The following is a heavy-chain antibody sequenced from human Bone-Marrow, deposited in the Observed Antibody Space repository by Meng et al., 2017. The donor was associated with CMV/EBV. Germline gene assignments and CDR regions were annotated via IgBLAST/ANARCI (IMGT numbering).Heavy chain of an antibody. Sequence: ETLSLTCTVSGGSISSSSYYWGWIRQPPGKGLEWIGSIYYSGSTYYNPSLKSRVTISVDTSKNQFSLKLSSVTAADTAVYYCATRVYCSSTSCHTHDYYYYYGMDVWGQGTTVTVSS. CDR1: GGSISSSSYY. D-gene: IGHD2-2*01. V-gene: IGHV4-39*07. CDR2: IYYSGST. CDR3: ATRVYCSSTSCHTHDYYYYYGMDV. J-gene: IGHJ6*02.